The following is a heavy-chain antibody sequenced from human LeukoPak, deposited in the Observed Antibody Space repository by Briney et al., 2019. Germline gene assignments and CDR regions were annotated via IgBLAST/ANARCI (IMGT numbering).Heavy chain of an antibody. D-gene: IGHD4-17*01. V-gene: IGHV4-34*01. CDR1: GGSFSGSY. J-gene: IGHJ6*02. CDR3: ARVMTTVTTFKTYSYGMDV. Sequence: SETLSLTCVVYGGSFSGSYWTWIRQPPGKGLEWIGEINHSGSTNYNPSLKSRVTISLDTSKNQFSLRLSSVTAADTAVYYCARVMTTVTTFKTYSYGMDVWGQGTTVTVSS. CDR2: INHSGST.